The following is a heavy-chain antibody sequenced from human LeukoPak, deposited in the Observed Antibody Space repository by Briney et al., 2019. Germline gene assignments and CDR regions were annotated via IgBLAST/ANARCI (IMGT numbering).Heavy chain of an antibody. CDR2: ISYDGSNK. Sequence: GGSLRLSCAASGFTFSSYAMHWVRQAPGKGLEWVAVISYDGSNKYYADSVKGRFTISRDNSKNTLYLQMNSLRAEDTAVYYCASERYGSTYYCYAMDVWGQGTTVTVSS. CDR3: ASERYGSTYYCYAMDV. D-gene: IGHD1-14*01. CDR1: GFTFSSYA. J-gene: IGHJ6*02. V-gene: IGHV3-30*14.